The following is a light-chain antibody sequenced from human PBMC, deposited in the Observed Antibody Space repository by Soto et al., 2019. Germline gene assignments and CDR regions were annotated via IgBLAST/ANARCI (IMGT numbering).Light chain of an antibody. V-gene: IGKV3-20*01. Sequence: EIMLKQSPGTLSLSPGERATLSCRASQSVSSSYLAWYQQKPGQAPRLLIYDASSRATGIPDRFSGSGSGTDFTLTISRLEPEDFAVYYCQQYGNSPQTFGQGTKVDIK. CDR3: QQYGNSPQT. CDR1: QSVSSSY. J-gene: IGKJ1*01. CDR2: DAS.